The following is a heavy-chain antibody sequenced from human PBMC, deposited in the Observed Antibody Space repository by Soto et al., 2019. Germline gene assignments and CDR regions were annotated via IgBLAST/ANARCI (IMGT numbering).Heavy chain of an antibody. D-gene: IGHD3-3*01. Sequence: GGSLRLSCAASGFTFSSYSMNWVRQAPGKGLEWVSYISSSSSTIYYADSVKGRFTISRDNAKNSLYLQMNSLRAEDTAVYYCARDLVPPYYDFWSGYYSYFDYWGQGTLVTVSS. J-gene: IGHJ4*02. CDR2: ISSSSSTI. CDR3: ARDLVPPYYDFWSGYYSYFDY. CDR1: GFTFSSYS. V-gene: IGHV3-48*01.